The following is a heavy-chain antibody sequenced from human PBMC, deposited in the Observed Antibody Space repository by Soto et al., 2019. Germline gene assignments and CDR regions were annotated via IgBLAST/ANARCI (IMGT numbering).Heavy chain of an antibody. CDR1: GYTFTNYG. D-gene: IGHD3-10*01. Sequence: QVQLVQSGGEVKKPGASVKVSCKASGYTFTNYGISWVRQAPGQGLEWMGWINVYNGNTKYAQKGQGRVTMTTDTSTSKAYMEVRSLRSDDTAVYYCARGVGSGSYYNQYNWFDPWGQGTLVTVSS. J-gene: IGHJ5*02. V-gene: IGHV1-18*01. CDR3: ARGVGSGSYYNQYNWFDP. CDR2: INVYNGNT.